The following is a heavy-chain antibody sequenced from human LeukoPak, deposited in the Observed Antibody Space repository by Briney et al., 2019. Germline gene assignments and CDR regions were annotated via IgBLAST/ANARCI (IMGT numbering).Heavy chain of an antibody. D-gene: IGHD1-20*01. Sequence: GGSLRLSCAASGNYMMHWVRQAPGKGLVWVSRIKSDGITITYADSVKGRFTISRDNAKNTLYLQMNSLRAEDTAVYYCLRDLNWSLDQWGQGTLVTVSS. CDR3: LRDLNWSLDQ. CDR1: GNYM. CDR2: IKSDGITI. V-gene: IGHV3-74*01. J-gene: IGHJ4*02.